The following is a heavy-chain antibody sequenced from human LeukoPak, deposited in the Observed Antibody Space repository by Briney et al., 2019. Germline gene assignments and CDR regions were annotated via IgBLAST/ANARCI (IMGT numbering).Heavy chain of an antibody. J-gene: IGHJ6*01. V-gene: IGHV3-74*01. CDR3: ARGLRDEYDTHV. D-gene: IGHD1-1*01. Sequence: GGSLRLSCAASGFTFSDYWMHWVRQAPGKGLEWVSRIYIDGGRTAYADSVKGRFTISRDNARNTVSLQLSSLRAEDTAVYFCARGLRDEYDTHVWGAGDTFTVSS. CDR2: IYIDGGRT. CDR1: GFTFSDYW.